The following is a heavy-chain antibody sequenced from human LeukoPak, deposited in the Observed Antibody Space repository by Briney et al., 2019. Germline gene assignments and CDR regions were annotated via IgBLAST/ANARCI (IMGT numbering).Heavy chain of an antibody. Sequence: PGGSLRLSCAVSGFTFSNYAMSWVRQAPGKGLEWVSGISGSGGRTYYADSVKGRFTISRDNSKNTLYLQMNGLRAEDTALYYCAKDTYADDSSGYYYYWGQGTLVTVSS. CDR1: GFTFSNYA. V-gene: IGHV3-23*01. J-gene: IGHJ4*02. CDR3: AKDTYADDSSGYYYY. D-gene: IGHD3-22*01. CDR2: ISGSGGRT.